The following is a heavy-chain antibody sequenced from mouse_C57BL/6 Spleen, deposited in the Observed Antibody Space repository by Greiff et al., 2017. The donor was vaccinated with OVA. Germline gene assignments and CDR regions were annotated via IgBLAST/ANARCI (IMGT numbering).Heavy chain of an antibody. J-gene: IGHJ1*03. Sequence: EVKLVESEGGLVQPGSSMKLSCTASGFTFSDYYMAWVRQVPEKGLEWVANINYDGSSTYYLDSLKSRFIISRDNAKNILYLQMSSLKSEDTATYYCARRGYHWYFDVWGTGTTVTVSS. CDR3: ARRGYHWYFDV. CDR2: INYDGSST. CDR1: GFTFSDYY. V-gene: IGHV5-16*02. D-gene: IGHD2-2*01.